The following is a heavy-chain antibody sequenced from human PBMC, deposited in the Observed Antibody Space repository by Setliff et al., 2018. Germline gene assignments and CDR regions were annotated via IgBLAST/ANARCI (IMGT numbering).Heavy chain of an antibody. D-gene: IGHD3-10*01. V-gene: IGHV5-51*01. CDR3: ARNGRYYGSGRKWFDP. Sequence: PGESLTISCKGSGYSFTSYWIGWVRQMPGKGLEWMGIIYPGDSDTRYSPSFQGQVTISADKSISTAYLQWSSLKASDTAMYYCARNGRYYGSGRKWFDPWGQGTLVTVSS. CDR2: IYPGDSDT. J-gene: IGHJ5*02. CDR1: GYSFTSYW.